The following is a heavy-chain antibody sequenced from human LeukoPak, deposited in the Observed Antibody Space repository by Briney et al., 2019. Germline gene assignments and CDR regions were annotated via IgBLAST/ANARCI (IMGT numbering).Heavy chain of an antibody. CDR1: GFTFSSYA. D-gene: IGHD4-17*01. CDR2: ISGSGGST. V-gene: IGHV3-23*01. CDR3: AKRGGAHDYGDSHPLDY. Sequence: GGSLRLSCAASGFTFSSYAMSWVRQAPGKGLEWVSAISGSGGSTYYADSVKGRFTISRDNSKNTLYLQMNSLRAEDTAVYYCAKRGGAHDYGDSHPLDYWGQGTLVTVSS. J-gene: IGHJ4*02.